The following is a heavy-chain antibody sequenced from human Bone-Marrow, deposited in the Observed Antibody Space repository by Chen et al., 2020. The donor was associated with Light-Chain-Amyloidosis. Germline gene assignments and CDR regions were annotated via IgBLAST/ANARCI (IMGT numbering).Heavy chain of an antibody. CDR1: GFTFSSYG. CDR3: ARDRVVRFLGPGFDI. Sequence: QVQLVESGGGVGQPGRSLRLSCAASGFTFSSYGMHWVRQAPGKGLEWVAVIWYDGSNKYYADSVKGRFTISRDNSKNTLYLQMNSLRAEDTAVYYCARDRVVRFLGPGFDIWGQGTMVTVSS. J-gene: IGHJ3*02. CDR2: IWYDGSNK. D-gene: IGHD3-3*01. V-gene: IGHV3-33*01.